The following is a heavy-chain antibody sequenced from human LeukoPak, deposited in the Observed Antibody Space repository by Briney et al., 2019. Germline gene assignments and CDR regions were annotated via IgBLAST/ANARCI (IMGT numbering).Heavy chain of an antibody. J-gene: IGHJ4*02. CDR3: AVPGYSSSWYPDY. CDR1: GYTFTGYY. CDR2: INPNSGGT. V-gene: IGHV1-2*02. D-gene: IGHD6-13*01. Sequence: GASVKVSCKASGYTFTGYYMHWVRQAPGQGLEWMGWINPNSGGTNYAQKFQGRVTMTRDTSISTAYMELSRLRSDDTAVYCCAVPGYSSSWYPDYWGQGTLVTVSS.